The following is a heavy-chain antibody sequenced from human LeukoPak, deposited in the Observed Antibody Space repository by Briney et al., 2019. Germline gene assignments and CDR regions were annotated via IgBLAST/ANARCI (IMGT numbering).Heavy chain of an antibody. CDR2: MNPNSGNT. J-gene: IGHJ6*03. Sequence: ASVKVSCKASGYTFTSYDINWVRQATGQGLEWMGWMNPNSGNTGYAQKFQGRVTITRNTSISTAYMELSSLRSEDTAVYYCARANRGRDVSSRYPRTYYYYMDVWGKGTTVTVSS. D-gene: IGHD6-13*01. CDR3: ARANRGRDVSSRYPRTYYYYMDV. V-gene: IGHV1-8*03. CDR1: GYTFTSYD.